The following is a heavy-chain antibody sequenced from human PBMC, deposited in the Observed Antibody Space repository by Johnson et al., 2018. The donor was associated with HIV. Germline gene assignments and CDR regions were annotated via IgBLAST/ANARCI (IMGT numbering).Heavy chain of an antibody. Sequence: VQLVESGGGVVRPGGSLRLSCAASGFTFDDYAMHWVRQAPGKGLEWVSGIRLNSGSIGYAASVKGRFTISRDNAKNSLYLQMNRLRAEDTALYYCAKDTVDIVAKGAFDIWGQGTMVTVSS. CDR1: GFTFDDYA. V-gene: IGHV3-9*01. CDR2: IRLNSGSI. D-gene: IGHD5-12*01. J-gene: IGHJ3*02. CDR3: AKDTVDIVAKGAFDI.